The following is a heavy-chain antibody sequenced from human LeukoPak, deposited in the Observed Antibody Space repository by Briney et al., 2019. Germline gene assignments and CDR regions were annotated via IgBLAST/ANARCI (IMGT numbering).Heavy chain of an antibody. CDR3: ARLSHWGQQYYFDF. CDR1: GFTFSNYY. D-gene: IGHD7-27*01. Sequence: GGSLRLSCEGSGFTFSNYYMSWVRQGPGKGLEWISYISSSGSAMYNEDSVKGRFTISRDNAKNSLFLQMNSLRAEDTAVYYCARLSHWGQQYYFDFWGQGTLVTVSS. V-gene: IGHV3-11*01. CDR2: ISSSGSAM. J-gene: IGHJ4*02.